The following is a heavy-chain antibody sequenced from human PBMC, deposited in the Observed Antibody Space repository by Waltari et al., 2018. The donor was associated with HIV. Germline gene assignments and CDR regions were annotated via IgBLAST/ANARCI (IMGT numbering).Heavy chain of an antibody. Sequence: QLQLQQSGPGLVKPSETLSLTCTVSGGSVINSDYYWDFIRQSPGKGLEWIGNIYYTGTTFYNPSLKSRVTMSADLSRNQFSLRLNSVTAADTATYYCARRPRMAAFYLYYGMDVWGQGTTVTVSS. D-gene: IGHD2-8*01. CDR1: GGSVINSDYY. CDR2: IYYTGTT. J-gene: IGHJ6*02. CDR3: ARRPRMAAFYLYYGMDV. V-gene: IGHV4-39*01.